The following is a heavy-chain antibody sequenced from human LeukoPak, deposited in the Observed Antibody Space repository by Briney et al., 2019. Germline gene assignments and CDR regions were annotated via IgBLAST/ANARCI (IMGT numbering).Heavy chain of an antibody. CDR1: GYTLTELS. Sequence: ASVKLSCKVSGYTLTELSMHWVRQAPGKGLEWMGGFDPEDGETIYAQKFPGRVTITGDTSTETAYIHLSSPRSQDPAVHYFTGVFLLANCFVPWGQGNLGTVSS. D-gene: IGHD2-21*01. CDR3: TGVFLLANCFVP. J-gene: IGHJ5*02. V-gene: IGHV1-24*01. CDR2: FDPEDGET.